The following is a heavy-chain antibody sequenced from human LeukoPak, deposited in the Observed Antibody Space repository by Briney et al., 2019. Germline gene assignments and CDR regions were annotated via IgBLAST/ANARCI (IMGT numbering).Heavy chain of an antibody. Sequence: GGSLRLSCAASGFTFSSYAMSWVRQAPGKGLEWVANIKQDGSEKYYVDSVKGRFTISGDNAKNSLYLQMNSLRAEDTAVYYCARDWALVVADDPPFDYWGQGTLVTVSS. CDR2: IKQDGSEK. CDR1: GFTFSSYA. D-gene: IGHD2-15*01. CDR3: ARDWALVVADDPPFDY. J-gene: IGHJ4*02. V-gene: IGHV3-7*01.